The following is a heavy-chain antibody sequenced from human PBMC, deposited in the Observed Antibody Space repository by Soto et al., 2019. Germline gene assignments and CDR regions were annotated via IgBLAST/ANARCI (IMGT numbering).Heavy chain of an antibody. V-gene: IGHV1-18*01. Sequence: QGQLVQSGAEVKKPGASVKVSCKASGHTFTRYGISWVRQAPGQGLEWMGWISGYNGDTTYAHKFQGRVTMTKDTSTTTTYMELRSLTSDDTTVYYCAKNGQPPYYYYGMDVWGQGTTVTVSS. D-gene: IGHD2-8*01. CDR1: GHTFTRYG. J-gene: IGHJ6*02. CDR3: AKNGQPPYYYYGMDV. CDR2: ISGYNGDT.